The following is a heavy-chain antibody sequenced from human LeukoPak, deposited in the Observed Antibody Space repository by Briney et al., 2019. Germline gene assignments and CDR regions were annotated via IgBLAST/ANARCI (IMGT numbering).Heavy chain of an antibody. CDR2: ISYDGSNK. CDR3: ASDSEYYDSSGYYHYDAFDI. CDR1: GFTFSSYA. J-gene: IGHJ3*02. Sequence: PGGSLRLSCAASGFTFSSYAMHWVRQAPGKGLEGVAVISYDGSNKYYADSVKGRFTISRDNSKNTLYLQMNSLRAEDTAVYYCASDSEYYDSSGYYHYDAFDIWGQGTMVTVSS. V-gene: IGHV3-30-3*01. D-gene: IGHD3-22*01.